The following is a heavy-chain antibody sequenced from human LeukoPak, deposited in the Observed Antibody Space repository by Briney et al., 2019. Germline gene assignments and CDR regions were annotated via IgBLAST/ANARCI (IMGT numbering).Heavy chain of an antibody. D-gene: IGHD1-26*01. CDR3: ARGSGVGAYKI. Sequence: SETLSLTCAVYGGSFSGYYWSWIRQPPGRGLEWIGEINHSGSTNYNPSLKSRVTISVDTSKNQFSLKLSSVTAADTAVYYCARGSGVGAYKIWGQGTMVTVSS. V-gene: IGHV4-34*01. J-gene: IGHJ3*02. CDR2: INHSGST. CDR1: GGSFSGYY.